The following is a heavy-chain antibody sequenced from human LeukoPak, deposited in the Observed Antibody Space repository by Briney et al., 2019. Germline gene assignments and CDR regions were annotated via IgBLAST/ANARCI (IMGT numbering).Heavy chain of an antibody. V-gene: IGHV4-59*08. CDR1: GGSFSGYY. CDR2: IYYSGST. J-gene: IGHJ4*02. Sequence: SETLSLTCAVYGGSFSGYYWSWIRQPPGKGLEWIGYIYYSGSTDYNPSLKSRVTISVDTSKNQFSLKLSSVTAADTAVYYCARRAGDGYKSYFDYWGQGTLVTVSS. CDR3: ARRAGDGYKSYFDY. D-gene: IGHD5-24*01.